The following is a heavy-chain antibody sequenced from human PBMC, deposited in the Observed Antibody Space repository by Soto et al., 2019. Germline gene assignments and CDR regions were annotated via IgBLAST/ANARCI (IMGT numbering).Heavy chain of an antibody. CDR3: AREPMVRAAHGFDI. V-gene: IGHV1-69*13. CDR1: GGTFSIYA. J-gene: IGHJ3*02. CDR2: IIPIFGTA. D-gene: IGHD3-10*01. Sequence: SVKVSCKASGGTFSIYAISGVQQSPGQGLEWMGGIIPIFGTANYAQKFQGRVTITADESTSTAYMELSSLRSDDTAVYYCAREPMVRAAHGFDIWGQGTMVTVS.